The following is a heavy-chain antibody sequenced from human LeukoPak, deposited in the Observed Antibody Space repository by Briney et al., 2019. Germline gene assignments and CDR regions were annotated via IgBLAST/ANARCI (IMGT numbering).Heavy chain of an antibody. V-gene: IGHV3-21*01. J-gene: IGHJ5*02. Sequence: GGSLRLSCAASGFTFSSYSMNWVRQAPGKGLEWVSSISSSSSYIYYADSVKGRFTISRDNAKNTLYLQMNSLRAEDTAVYYCARVRCSGGSCYQGWFDPWGQGTLVTVSS. CDR3: ARVRCSGGSCYQGWFDP. CDR1: GFTFSSYS. D-gene: IGHD2-15*01. CDR2: ISSSSSYI.